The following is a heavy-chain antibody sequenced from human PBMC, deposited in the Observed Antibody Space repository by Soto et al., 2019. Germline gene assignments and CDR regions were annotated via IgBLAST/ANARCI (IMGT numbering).Heavy chain of an antibody. V-gene: IGHV1-3*01. J-gene: IGHJ4*02. CDR3: ARNFEGVDY. CDR1: GYTFTSYI. Sequence: ASVKVSCKASGYTFTSYILHWVRQAPGQRLEWMGWINADNGNTKYSQKFQGRVTLTRDTSASTAYMDLSSLTSEDTAVYYCARNFEGVDYWGLGTLVTVS. CDR2: INADNGNT. D-gene: IGHD1-7*01.